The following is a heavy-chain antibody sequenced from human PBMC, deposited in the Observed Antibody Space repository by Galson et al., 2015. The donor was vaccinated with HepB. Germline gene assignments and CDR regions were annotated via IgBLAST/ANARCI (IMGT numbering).Heavy chain of an antibody. Sequence: SLRLSCAASGITFSDYWMTWVRQAPGKGLEWVANIKQDGGETYYVASVKGRFTISRDNAKNSLYLQMNSLRAEDTAVYYCARESGINYGMDVWGQGTTVTVSS. D-gene: IGHD1-14*01. J-gene: IGHJ6*02. CDR2: IKQDGGET. CDR3: ARESGINYGMDV. V-gene: IGHV3-7*05. CDR1: GITFSDYW.